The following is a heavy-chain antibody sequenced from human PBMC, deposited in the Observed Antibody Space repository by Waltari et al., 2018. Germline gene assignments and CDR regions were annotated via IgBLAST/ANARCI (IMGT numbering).Heavy chain of an antibody. V-gene: IGHV1-8*03. CDR2: MNPNRGNT. D-gene: IGHD6-6*01. J-gene: IGHJ6*03. Sequence: QVQLVQSGAEVKKPGASVKVSCKASGYTFTSYDIHWVRQDTGQGLEWMGWMNPNRGNTGYAQKFQGRVTITRNTSISTAYMELSSLRSEDTAVYYCARGAIAARYYYYYYYMDVWGKGTTVTVSS. CDR3: ARGAIAARYYYYYYYMDV. CDR1: GYTFTSYD.